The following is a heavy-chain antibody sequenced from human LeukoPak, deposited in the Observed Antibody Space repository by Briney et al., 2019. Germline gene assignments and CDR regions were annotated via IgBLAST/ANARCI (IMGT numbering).Heavy chain of an antibody. D-gene: IGHD3-10*01. CDR2: IYYTGST. Sequence: ASETLSLTCTVSSVSISSSSYYWGWIRQPPGKGLEWIGSIYYTGSTYYNPSLKSRVTISVDTSKNQFSLKLSSVTAADTAVYYCARHFGDGETVRGVIIFPLDYWGQGTLVTVSS. CDR3: ARHFGDGETVRGVIIFPLDY. V-gene: IGHV4-39*01. CDR1: SVSISSSSYY. J-gene: IGHJ4*02.